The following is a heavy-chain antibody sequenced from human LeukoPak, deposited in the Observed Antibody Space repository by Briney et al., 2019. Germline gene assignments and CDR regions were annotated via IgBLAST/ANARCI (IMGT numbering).Heavy chain of an antibody. D-gene: IGHD5-12*01. CDR2: IYYSGST. CDR1: GGSISSSSYY. V-gene: IGHV4-39*07. CDR3: ARDGGYSGYDWFDY. Sequence: SETLSLTCTVSGGSISSSSYYWGWIRQPPGKGLEWIGSIYYSGSTYYNPSLKSRVTISVDTSKNQFSLKLSSVTAADTAVYYCARDGGYSGYDWFDYWGQGTLVTVSS. J-gene: IGHJ4*02.